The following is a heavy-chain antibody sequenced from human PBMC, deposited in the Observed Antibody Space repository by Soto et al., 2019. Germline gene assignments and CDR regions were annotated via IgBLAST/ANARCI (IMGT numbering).Heavy chain of an antibody. CDR2: IYYSGST. D-gene: IGHD3-3*01. CDR3: AREAYYDFWSGYYDAFDI. Sequence: SETLSLTCTVSCGSISNFYWSRIRQPPGKGLEWIGYIYYSGSTNYNPSLKSRVTISVDTSKNQFSLKLSSVTAADTAVYYCAREAYYDFWSGYYDAFDIWGQGTMVTVSS. J-gene: IGHJ3*02. CDR1: CGSISNFY. V-gene: IGHV4-59*01.